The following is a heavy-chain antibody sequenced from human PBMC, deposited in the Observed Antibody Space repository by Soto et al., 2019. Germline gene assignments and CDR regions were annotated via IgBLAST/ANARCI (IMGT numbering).Heavy chain of an antibody. CDR3: AKGYSYFDY. CDR2: ISGSGTNT. J-gene: IGHJ4*02. V-gene: IGHV3-23*01. D-gene: IGHD1-1*01. Sequence: GGSLRLSCTASGFTFSSYSMSWVRQTPGKGLEWVSSISGSGTNTYYADSVKGRFTISRDNSKNTLYLQMTGLRSEDTALYYCAKGYSYFDYWGQGSLVTVSS. CDR1: GFTFSSYS.